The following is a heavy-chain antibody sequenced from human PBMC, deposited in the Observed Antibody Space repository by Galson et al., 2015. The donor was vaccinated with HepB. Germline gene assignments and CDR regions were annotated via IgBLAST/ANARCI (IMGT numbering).Heavy chain of an antibody. D-gene: IGHD5-24*01. CDR3: ARGALLSDGYNYEIHY. J-gene: IGHJ4*02. Sequence: SVKVSCKASGYTFTSYAMNWVRQAPGQGLEWMGWINTNTGNPTYAQGFTGRFVFSLDTSVSTAYLQISSLKAEDTAVYYCARGALLSDGYNYEIHYWGQGTLVTVSS. CDR1: GYTFTSYA. CDR2: INTNTGNP. V-gene: IGHV7-4-1*02.